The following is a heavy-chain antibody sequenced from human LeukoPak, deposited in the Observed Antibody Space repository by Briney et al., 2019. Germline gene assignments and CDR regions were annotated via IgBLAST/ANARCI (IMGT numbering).Heavy chain of an antibody. CDR2: IYYSGST. CDR3: ARFHSSGYYQALDY. J-gene: IGHJ4*02. CDR1: GGSISSYY. V-gene: IGHV4-59*01. D-gene: IGHD3-22*01. Sequence: NPSETLSLTCTVSGGSISSYYWSWIRQPPGKGLEWIGYIYYSGSTNYNPSLKSRVTISVDTSKNQFSLKLSSVTAADTAVYYCARFHSSGYYQALDYWGQGTLVTVSS.